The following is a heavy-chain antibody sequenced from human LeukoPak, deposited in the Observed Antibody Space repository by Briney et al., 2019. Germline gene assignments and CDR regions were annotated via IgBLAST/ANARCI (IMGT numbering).Heavy chain of an antibody. J-gene: IGHJ4*02. V-gene: IGHV3-23*01. Sequence: GGSLRLSCAASGFTFSNYAMSWVRQAPGKGLEWVSTISGGGGNTYYADSVKGRFTISRDNSKNTLYLQMNSLRAQDTAVYYCAKYDYGGNPNEYYFDYWGQGTLVTVSS. D-gene: IGHD4-23*01. CDR3: AKYDYGGNPNEYYFDY. CDR2: ISGGGGNT. CDR1: GFTFSNYA.